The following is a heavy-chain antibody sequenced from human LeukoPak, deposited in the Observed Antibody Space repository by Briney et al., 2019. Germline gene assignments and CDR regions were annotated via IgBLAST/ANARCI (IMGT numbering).Heavy chain of an antibody. CDR3: ARGGTYYYDSSGYPAYAFDI. D-gene: IGHD3-22*01. CDR2: IYYSGST. Sequence: PSETLSLTCTVSGGSISSYYWSWIRQPPGKGLEWIGYIYYSGSTNYNPSLKSRVTISVDTSKNQFSLKLSSVTAADTAVYYCARGGTYYYDSSGYPAYAFDIWGQGTMVTVSS. V-gene: IGHV4-59*08. CDR1: GGSISSYY. J-gene: IGHJ3*02.